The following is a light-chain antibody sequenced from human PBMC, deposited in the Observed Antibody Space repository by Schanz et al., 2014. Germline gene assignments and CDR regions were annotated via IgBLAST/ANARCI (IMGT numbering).Light chain of an antibody. Sequence: IRMTQSPSSLSASVGDGVTITCRTSQVINKYLNWYQQKPGKAPELLIYAASTLQSGVPSRFSGSGSGTDFTLTISCLQSEDFATYYCQQYYSFPLTFGGGTKVEIK. CDR3: QQYYSFPLT. CDR2: AAS. J-gene: IGKJ4*01. CDR1: QVINKY. V-gene: IGKV1D-8*01.